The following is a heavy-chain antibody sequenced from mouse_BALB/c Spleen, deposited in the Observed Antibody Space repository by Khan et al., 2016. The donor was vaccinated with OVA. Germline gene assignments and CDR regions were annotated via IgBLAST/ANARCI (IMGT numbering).Heavy chain of an antibody. CDR3: ARMVRK. D-gene: IGHD1-1*02. CDR2: IDPPNGNT. CDR1: GFTITATY. V-gene: IGHV14-3*02. J-gene: IGHJ2*01. Sequence: VQLQQSGAELVKSGATVKLSCTASGFTITATYMHWLQQWPEQGLEWIGRIDPPNGNTKYDPDFQGKSTITSDISFNTAYLQLTNLTAEDTADNYGARMVRKWGQGTTVTVSS.